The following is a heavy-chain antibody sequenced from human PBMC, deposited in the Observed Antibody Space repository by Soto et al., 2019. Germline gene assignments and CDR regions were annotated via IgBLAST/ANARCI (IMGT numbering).Heavy chain of an antibody. D-gene: IGHD3-22*01. CDR2: INAGNGNT. Sequence: ASVKVSCNASGYTFTSYAMHWLRQAPGQRLEWMGWINAGNGNTKYSQKFQGRVTMTEDTSTDTAYMELSSLRSEDTAVYYCATTVRYYDSSGSSPFDIWGQGTMVTVSS. CDR3: ATTVRYYDSSGSSPFDI. CDR1: GYTFTSYA. J-gene: IGHJ3*02. V-gene: IGHV1-3*01.